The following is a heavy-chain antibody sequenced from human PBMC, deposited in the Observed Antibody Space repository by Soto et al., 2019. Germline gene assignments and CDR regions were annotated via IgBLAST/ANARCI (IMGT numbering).Heavy chain of an antibody. J-gene: IGHJ4*02. CDR1: GFTFSSYA. CDR3: AKIVGRWLRLHQESIYCFDY. V-gene: IGHV3-23*01. CDR2: TSGSGGCT. Sequence: EVQLLESGGGLVQPGGSLRLSCAASGFTFSSYAMSWVRQAPGKGLEWVSATSGSGGCTSYVDSMKGRFPISRDNSKSTLYLQMNSLRAEDTAVYYCAKIVGRWLRLHQESIYCFDYWGQGTLVTVAS. D-gene: IGHD5-12*01.